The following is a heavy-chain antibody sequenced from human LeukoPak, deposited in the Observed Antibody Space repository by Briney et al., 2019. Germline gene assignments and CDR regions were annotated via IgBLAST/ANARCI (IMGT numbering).Heavy chain of an antibody. CDR3: ARGGITMVRGI. CDR1: GFTFSDFY. J-gene: IGHJ3*02. CDR2: ISSGGSNI. D-gene: IGHD3-10*01. V-gene: IGHV3-11*04. Sequence: GGSLRLSCAASGFTFSDFYMGWIRQAPGKGLECVSYISSGGSNIHYADSVKGRFTISRDNSKNTLYLQMNSLRAEDTAVYYCARGGITMVRGIWGQGTMVTVSS.